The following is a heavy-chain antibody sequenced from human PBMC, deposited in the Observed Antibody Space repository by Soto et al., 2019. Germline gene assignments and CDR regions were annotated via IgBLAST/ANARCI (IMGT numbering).Heavy chain of an antibody. Sequence: QVQLVQSGAEVKKPGSSVKVSCKASGGTFSSYAISWVRQAPGQGLEWMGGIIPIFGTANYAQKFQGRVTITADESTSTAYMELRSLRSDDTAVYYCARSPLSAGGAAAGTGFDPWGQGTLVTVSS. J-gene: IGHJ5*02. CDR2: IIPIFGTA. V-gene: IGHV1-69*01. D-gene: IGHD6-13*01. CDR1: GGTFSSYA. CDR3: ARSPLSAGGAAAGTGFDP.